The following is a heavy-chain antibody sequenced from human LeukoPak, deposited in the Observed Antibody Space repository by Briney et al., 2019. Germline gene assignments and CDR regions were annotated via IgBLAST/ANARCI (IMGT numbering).Heavy chain of an antibody. Sequence: PSETLSLTCTVSGYSISSDYYWGWIRQPLGKGLEWIGSIHHSGRTYYNPSLKSRVTISVDTSKNQFSLKLSSVTAADTAVYYCARDHLANLASRLFDPWGQGTLVTVSS. CDR2: IHHSGRT. D-gene: IGHD3-3*01. CDR1: GYSISSDYY. CDR3: ARDHLANLASRLFDP. V-gene: IGHV4-38-2*02. J-gene: IGHJ5*02.